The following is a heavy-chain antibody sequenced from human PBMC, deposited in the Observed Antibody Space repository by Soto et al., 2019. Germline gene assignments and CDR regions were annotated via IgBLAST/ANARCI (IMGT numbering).Heavy chain of an antibody. V-gene: IGHV1-2*02. CDR1: GYTFTGYY. Sequence: ASVKVSCKASGYTFTGYYMHWVRQAPGQGREWMGWIKPNSGGTNYAQKFQGRVTMTRDTSISTAYMELSRLRSDDTAVYYCAVGGVVVVAAWEDYYYYGMDVWGQGTTVTVSS. D-gene: IGHD2-15*01. J-gene: IGHJ6*02. CDR2: IKPNSGGT. CDR3: AVGGVVVVAAWEDYYYYGMDV.